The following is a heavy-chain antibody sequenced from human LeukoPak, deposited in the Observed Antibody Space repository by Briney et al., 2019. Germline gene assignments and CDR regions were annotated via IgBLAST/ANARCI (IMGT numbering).Heavy chain of an antibody. CDR3: ASQDGYNYDDWFDP. J-gene: IGHJ5*02. V-gene: IGHV4-38-2*01. Sequence: PSETLSLTCAVSGSSISSGYYWGWIRQPPGKGLEWIGSIYHGGTTYYNPSLKSRVTISVDTSKNQFSLKLSSVTAADTAVYYCASQDGYNYDDWFDPWGQGTLVTVSS. CDR1: GSSISSGYY. CDR2: IYHGGTT. D-gene: IGHD5-24*01.